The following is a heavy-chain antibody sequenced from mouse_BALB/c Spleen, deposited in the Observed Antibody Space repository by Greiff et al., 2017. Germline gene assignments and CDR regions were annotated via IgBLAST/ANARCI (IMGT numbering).Heavy chain of an antibody. CDR1: GYPFSSYG. CDR3: ARGGYFDV. CDR2: FLPGSGST. J-gene: IGHJ1*01. Sequence: QVQLQQSGAELMKPGASVKISCKAPGYPFSSYGIDWVKQRPGHGLEGIGKFLPGSGSTNYNEKFKGKATFTADTSSNTAYMQLSSLTSEDSAVYYCARGGYFDVWGAGTTVTVSS. V-gene: IGHV1-9*01.